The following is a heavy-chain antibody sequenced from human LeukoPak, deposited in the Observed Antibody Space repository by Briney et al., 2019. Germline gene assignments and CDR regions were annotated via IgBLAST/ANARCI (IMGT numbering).Heavy chain of an antibody. D-gene: IGHD4-17*01. Sequence: SETLSLTCTVSGGSISGYYWSWIRQPPGKGLEWIGYIYCSGSTNYNPSLKSRVTISVDTSKNQFSLKLSSVTAADTAVYYCARARNGDYEDYWGQGTLVTVSS. CDR3: ARARNGDYEDY. V-gene: IGHV4-59*01. CDR2: IYCSGST. J-gene: IGHJ4*02. CDR1: GGSISGYY.